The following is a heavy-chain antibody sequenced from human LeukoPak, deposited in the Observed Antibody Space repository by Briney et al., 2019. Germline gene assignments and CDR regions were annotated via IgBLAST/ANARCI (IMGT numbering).Heavy chain of an antibody. CDR3: AKTQQLAFDY. CDR2: IIPILGIA. CDR1: GGTFSIYA. J-gene: IGHJ4*02. Sequence: ASVTVSCTASGGTFSIYAISWVRQAPGQGLEWMGRIIPILGIANYAQKFQGRVTITADKSTSTAYMELSSLRSEDTAVYYCAKTQQLAFDYWGQGTLVTVSS. D-gene: IGHD6-13*01. V-gene: IGHV1-69*04.